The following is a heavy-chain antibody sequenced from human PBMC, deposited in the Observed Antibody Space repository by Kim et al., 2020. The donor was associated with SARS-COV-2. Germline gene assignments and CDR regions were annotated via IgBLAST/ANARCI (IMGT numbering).Heavy chain of an antibody. CDR2: ISWNSGSI. D-gene: IGHD6-19*01. CDR3: AKGYSSGWYYFDY. CDR1: GFTFDDYA. Sequence: GGSLRLSCAASGFTFDDYAMHWVRQAPGKGLEWVSGISWNSGSIGYADSVKGRFTISRDNAKNSLYLQMNSLRAEDTALYYCAKGYSSGWYYFDYWGQGTLVTVSS. V-gene: IGHV3-9*01. J-gene: IGHJ4*02.